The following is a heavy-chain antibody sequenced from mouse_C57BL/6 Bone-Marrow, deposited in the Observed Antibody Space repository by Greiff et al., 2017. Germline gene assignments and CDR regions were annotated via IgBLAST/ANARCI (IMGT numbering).Heavy chain of an antibody. CDR1: GFTFSDYG. Sequence: EVKLMESGGGLVKPGGSLKLSCAASGFTFSDYGMHWVRQAPEKGLEWVAYISSGSSTIYYADTVKGRFTISRDNAKNTLFLQMTSLRSEDTAMYYCARPGWLLPYWYFDVWGTGTTVTVSS. CDR3: ARPGWLLPYWYFDV. J-gene: IGHJ1*03. V-gene: IGHV5-17*01. D-gene: IGHD2-3*01. CDR2: ISSGSSTI.